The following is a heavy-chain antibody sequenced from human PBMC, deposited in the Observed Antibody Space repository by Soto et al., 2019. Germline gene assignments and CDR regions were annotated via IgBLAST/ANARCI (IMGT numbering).Heavy chain of an antibody. Sequence: EVQLVESGGGLVQPGGSLRLSCAASGFTFDDYAIHWVRHIPEKGLEWVSGISWNGAATGYADSVKGRFTISRDNAKNSLYLQMNSLRTEDTAMYYCANLPLYGSGFDCWGQGTLVTVSS. V-gene: IGHV3-9*01. CDR2: ISWNGAAT. J-gene: IGHJ4*02. CDR3: ANLPLYGSGFDC. CDR1: GFTFDDYA. D-gene: IGHD3-10*01.